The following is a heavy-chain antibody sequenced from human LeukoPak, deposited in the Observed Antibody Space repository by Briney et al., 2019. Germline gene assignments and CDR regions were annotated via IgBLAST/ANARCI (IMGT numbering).Heavy chain of an antibody. CDR3: ARDYDFWSGYYDY. J-gene: IGHJ4*02. V-gene: IGHV4-59*01. Sequence: SETLSLTCTVSGGSISSYYWSWIRQPPGKGLEWIGYIYYSGSTNYNPSLKSRVTISVDTSKKQFSLKLSSVTPADTAVYYCARDYDFWSGYYDYWGQGTLITVSS. CDR1: GGSISSYY. D-gene: IGHD3-3*01. CDR2: IYYSGST.